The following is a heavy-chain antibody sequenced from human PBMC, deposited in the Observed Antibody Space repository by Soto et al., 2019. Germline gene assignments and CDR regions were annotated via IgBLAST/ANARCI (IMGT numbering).Heavy chain of an antibody. CDR3: AKDSPTVTTGYFDY. D-gene: IGHD4-17*01. Sequence: VQLLESGGGLVQPGGSLRLSCAASGFTFSNYAMSWVRQAPGKGLEWVSAISATGGTTYYADSVKGRFTISRDNSRSTLYLQMNSLRAEDTAVFYCAKDSPTVTTGYFDYWGQGILITVSS. J-gene: IGHJ4*02. CDR1: GFTFSNYA. V-gene: IGHV3-23*01. CDR2: ISATGGTT.